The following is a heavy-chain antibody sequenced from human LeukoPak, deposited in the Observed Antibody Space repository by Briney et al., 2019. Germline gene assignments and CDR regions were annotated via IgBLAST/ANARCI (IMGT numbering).Heavy chain of an antibody. D-gene: IGHD1-26*01. CDR1: GYTFTSYY. J-gene: IGHJ4*02. Sequence: ASVKVSCKASGYTFTSYYMHWVRQAPGQGLEWMGWINPNSGGTNYAQKFQGRVTMTRDTSISTAYMELSRLRSDDTAVYYCARDLPPSVGSDYWGQGTLVTVSS. CDR3: ARDLPPSVGSDY. V-gene: IGHV1-2*02. CDR2: INPNSGGT.